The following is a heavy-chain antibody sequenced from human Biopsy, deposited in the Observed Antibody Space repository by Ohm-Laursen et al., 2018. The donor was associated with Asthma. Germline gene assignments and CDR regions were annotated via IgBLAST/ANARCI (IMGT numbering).Heavy chain of an antibody. CDR3: TRAGSTFVADY. D-gene: IGHD5-12*01. Sequence: ASVKVSCKASGYTVTRCAINWVRQAPGQGLEWMGWINTNTGNPTYAQGFTGRFVFSLDTSVNTAHLQIDSLRSEDTGVYYCTRAGSTFVADYWGQGTLVTVSS. CDR2: INTNTGNP. V-gene: IGHV7-4-1*01. CDR1: GYTVTRCA. J-gene: IGHJ4*01.